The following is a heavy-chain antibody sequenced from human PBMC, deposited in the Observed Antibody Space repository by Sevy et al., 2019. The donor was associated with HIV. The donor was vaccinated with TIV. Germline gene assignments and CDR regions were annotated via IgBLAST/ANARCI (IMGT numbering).Heavy chain of an antibody. CDR3: VRDQRRPSNAFDM. Sequence: GGSLRLSCAASGFTFSSYWMHWVRQAPGKRLVWVARVNDDGTITYNADSVKGRFTNSRDNAKNTLYLQMNSLRVDDTAVYFCVRDQRRPSNAFDMWGQGTLVTVS. J-gene: IGHJ3*02. CDR2: VNDDGTIT. CDR1: GFTFSSYW. V-gene: IGHV3-74*01.